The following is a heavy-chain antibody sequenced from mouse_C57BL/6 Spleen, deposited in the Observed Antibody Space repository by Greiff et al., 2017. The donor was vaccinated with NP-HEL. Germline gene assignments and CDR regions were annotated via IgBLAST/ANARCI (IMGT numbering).Heavy chain of an antibody. V-gene: IGHV1-76*01. D-gene: IGHD3-3*01. J-gene: IGHJ4*01. CDR2: IYPGSGNT. Sequence: VKLMESGAELVRPGASVKLSCKASGYTFTDYYINWVKQRPGQGLEWIARIYPGSGNTYYNEKFKGKATLTAEKSSSTAYMQLSSLTSEDSAVYFCARGGTYAMDYWGQGTSVTVSS. CDR1: GYTFTDYY. CDR3: ARGGTYAMDY.